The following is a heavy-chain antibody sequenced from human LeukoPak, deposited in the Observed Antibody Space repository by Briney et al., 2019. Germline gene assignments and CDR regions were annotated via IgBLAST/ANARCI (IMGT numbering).Heavy chain of an antibody. CDR2: ISSDGSRT. CDR1: ALTFSNHW. CDR3: VRDGMVIPYAFDI. Sequence: QAGGFLRLYCAASALTFSNHWMHWVRQAPGKGLVWVSDISSDGSRTFYADSVKGRFIISRDNAKNTVYLQMNSLRAEDTAVYYCVRDGMVIPYAFDIWGQGTMVTVSS. V-gene: IGHV3-74*01. J-gene: IGHJ3*02. D-gene: IGHD2-21*01.